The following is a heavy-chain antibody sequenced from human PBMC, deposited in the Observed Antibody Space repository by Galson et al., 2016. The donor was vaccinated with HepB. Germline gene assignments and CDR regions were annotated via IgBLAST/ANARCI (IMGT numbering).Heavy chain of an antibody. V-gene: IGHV4-39*01. J-gene: IGHJ4*02. CDR1: DDSISSGSSY. Sequence: ETLSLTCTVSDDSISSGSSYGGWIRQPPGKGLEWIGTIYYSGSTYYNPSLKSRVTVSVDTSKNQFSLNLSSLTASDTAVYYCVRLGGGTCCHVDSWGQETLVTVSS. D-gene: IGHD2-15*01. CDR3: VRLGGGTCCHVDS. CDR2: IYYSGST.